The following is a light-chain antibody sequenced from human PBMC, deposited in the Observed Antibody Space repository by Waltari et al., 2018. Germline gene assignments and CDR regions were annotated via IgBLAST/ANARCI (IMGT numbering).Light chain of an antibody. Sequence: EIVMTQSPVTLSESPGQRVTLSCRASQSVSGKFVWYQQKPGQSPRVLIYGASTRATGVPARFSGSGSGTEFTLTISSLQAEDIAVYYCQQYNGWPRTFGQGTKVEI. CDR2: GAS. V-gene: IGKV3-15*01. CDR1: QSVSGK. CDR3: QQYNGWPRT. J-gene: IGKJ1*01.